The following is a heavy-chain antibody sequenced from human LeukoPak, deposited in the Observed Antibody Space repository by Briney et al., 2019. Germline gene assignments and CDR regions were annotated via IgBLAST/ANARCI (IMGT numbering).Heavy chain of an antibody. J-gene: IGHJ6*03. CDR3: TRGPIAYYYMDV. CDR2: IYYSGST. V-gene: IGHV4-39*07. Sequence: SGGSLRLSCAASGFTFSSYSMNWIRQPPGKGLEWIGSIYYSGSTYYNPSLKSRVTISVDTSKNQFSLKLSSVTAADTSVYYCTRGPIAYYYMDVWGKGTTVTISS. CDR1: GFTFSSYS. D-gene: IGHD3-22*01.